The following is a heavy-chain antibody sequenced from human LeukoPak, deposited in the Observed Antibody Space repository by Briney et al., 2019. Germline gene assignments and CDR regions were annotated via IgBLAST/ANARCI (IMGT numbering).Heavy chain of an antibody. CDR1: GFTFSSYG. CDR2: IRYHGSNK. D-gene: IGHD5-24*01. Sequence: GGSLRLSCGASGFTFSSYGMHWVRQAPGKGLEWVAFIRYHGSNKYYADSVKGRFTISRDNSKNTLYLQMNSLRAEDTAVYYCANDGYRGYWGQGTLVTVSS. J-gene: IGHJ4*02. V-gene: IGHV3-30*02. CDR3: ANDGYRGY.